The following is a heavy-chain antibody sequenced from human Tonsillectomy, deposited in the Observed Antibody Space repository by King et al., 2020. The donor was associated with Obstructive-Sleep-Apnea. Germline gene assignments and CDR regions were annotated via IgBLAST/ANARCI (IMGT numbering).Heavy chain of an antibody. CDR1: WFSFRGSA. Sequence: VQLVESGGGLVQPGVSLKLSCASSWFSFRGSAMHWVRPASGQGLEWVGRIRSKANSYATAYAASVKGRFTISRDDSKNTAYLQMNSLKTEDTAVYYCTRHLVDYWGQGTLVTVSS. CDR2: IRSKANSYAT. J-gene: IGHJ4*02. V-gene: IGHV3-73*01. CDR3: TRHLVDY.